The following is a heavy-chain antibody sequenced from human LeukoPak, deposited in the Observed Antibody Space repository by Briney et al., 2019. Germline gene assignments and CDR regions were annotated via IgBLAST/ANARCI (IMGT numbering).Heavy chain of an antibody. CDR3: ARDKAVVTG. CDR1: GGSFSGYY. J-gene: IGHJ4*02. V-gene: IGHV4-34*01. D-gene: IGHD4-23*01. CDR2: INHSGST. Sequence: PSETLSLTCAAYGGSFSGYYWSWIRQPPGKGLEWIGEINHSGSTNYNPSLKSRVTISVDTSKNQFSLKLSSVTAADTAVYYCARDKAVVTGWGQGTLVTVSS.